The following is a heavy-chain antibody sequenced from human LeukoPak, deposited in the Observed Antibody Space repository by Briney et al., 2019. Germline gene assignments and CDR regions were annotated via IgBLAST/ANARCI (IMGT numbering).Heavy chain of an antibody. V-gene: IGHV3-7*01. CDR2: IKQDGSEK. CDR1: GFTFTSYW. J-gene: IGHJ4*02. CDR3: ARWRGQQSEFVY. Sequence: GGSLSRSCAASGFTFTSYWMSWVRQAPGKGLEWVANIKQDGSEKEYVDSVKGRFTISRDNAKNSLYLQMNSLRAEDTAVYYCARWRGQQSEFVYWGQGTMVTVSS. D-gene: IGHD5-24*01.